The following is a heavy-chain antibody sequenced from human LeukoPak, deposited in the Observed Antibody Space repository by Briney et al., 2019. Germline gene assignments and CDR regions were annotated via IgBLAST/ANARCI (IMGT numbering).Heavy chain of an antibody. D-gene: IGHD6-19*01. CDR2: ISGSGGST. CDR3: AKGHSSGWSHNLDY. J-gene: IGHJ4*02. CDR1: GFTFSSYA. Sequence: PGGSLRLSCAASGFTFSSYAMSWVRQAPGKGLEWVSGISGSGGSTYYVDSVKGRFTISRDNSKNTLYLQMNSLRAEDTAVYYCAKGHSSGWSHNLDYWGQGTLVTVSS. V-gene: IGHV3-23*01.